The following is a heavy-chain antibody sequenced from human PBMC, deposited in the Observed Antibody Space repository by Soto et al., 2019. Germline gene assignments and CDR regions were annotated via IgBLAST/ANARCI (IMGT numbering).Heavy chain of an antibody. CDR1: GGSVSSGSYY. J-gene: IGHJ6*02. CDR3: ARGFFWSGKTPAYYYYGMDV. Sequence: PSETLSLTXTVSGGSVSSGSYYWSWIRQPPGKGLEWIGYIYYSGSTNYNPSLKSRVTISVDTSKNQFSLKLSSVTAADTAVYYCARGFFWSGKTPAYYYYGMDVWGQGTTVTVSS. CDR2: IYYSGST. V-gene: IGHV4-61*01. D-gene: IGHD3-3*01.